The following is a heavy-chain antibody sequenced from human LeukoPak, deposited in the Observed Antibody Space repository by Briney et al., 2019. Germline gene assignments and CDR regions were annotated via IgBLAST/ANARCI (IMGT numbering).Heavy chain of an antibody. J-gene: IGHJ4*02. D-gene: IGHD2-8*01. Sequence: ASVKVSCKASGYTFTGYYMHWVRQAPGQGLEWMGWINPNSGGTNYAQKFQGRVTMTRDTSISTAYVELSRLRSDDAAVYYCATPYCTTGVCYNAPDYWGQGTLVIVSS. CDR3: ATPYCTTGVCYNAPDY. V-gene: IGHV1-2*02. CDR1: GYTFTGYY. CDR2: INPNSGGT.